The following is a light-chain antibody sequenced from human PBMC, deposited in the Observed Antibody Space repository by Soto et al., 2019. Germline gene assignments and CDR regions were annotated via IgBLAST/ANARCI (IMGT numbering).Light chain of an antibody. J-gene: IGLJ3*02. CDR3: QTWDSGILV. CDR2: LNSDGSH. V-gene: IGLV4-69*02. CDR1: SGHSNYA. Sequence: QPVLTQSSSASASLGASVKLTCTLSSGHSNYAIAWHQQQPQKGPRYLMKLNSDGSHTKGDGIPDRFSGSSSGAERYLTISSLQSDDEADYYCQTWDSGILVFGGGTKLTVL.